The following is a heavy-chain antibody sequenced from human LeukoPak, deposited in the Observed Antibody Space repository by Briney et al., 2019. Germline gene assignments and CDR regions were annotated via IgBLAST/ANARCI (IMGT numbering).Heavy chain of an antibody. CDR2: ICYSGST. V-gene: IGHV4-39*01. CDR1: GGSISSSSYY. J-gene: IGHJ3*02. CDR3: ASQYYDFWSGYPDAFDI. Sequence: PSETLSLTCTVSGGSISSSSYYWGWIRQPPGKGLEWIGSICYSGSTYYNPSLKSRVTISVDTSKNQFSLKLSSVTAADTAVYYCASQYYDFWSGYPDAFDIWGQGTMVTVSS. D-gene: IGHD3-3*01.